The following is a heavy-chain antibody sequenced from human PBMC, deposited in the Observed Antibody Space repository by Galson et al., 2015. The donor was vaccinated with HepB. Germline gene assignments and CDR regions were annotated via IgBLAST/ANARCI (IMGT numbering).Heavy chain of an antibody. CDR3: TTDPDSSSSRALDY. D-gene: IGHD6-6*01. Sequence: SLRLSCAASGFTFSNAWMNWVRQAPGKGLEWVGRIKSKTDGGTTDYAAPVKGRFTISRDDSKNTLYLQMNSLKTVDTAVYYCTTDPDSSSSRALDYWGQGTLVTVSS. CDR1: GFTFSNAW. J-gene: IGHJ4*02. CDR2: IKSKTDGGTT. V-gene: IGHV3-15*07.